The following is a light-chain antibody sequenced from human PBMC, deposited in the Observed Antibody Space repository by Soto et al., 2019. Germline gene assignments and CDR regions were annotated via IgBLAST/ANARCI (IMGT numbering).Light chain of an antibody. Sequence: SYELSQPPSVSVAPGKTATITCGGDNVETNSVHWYQQKPGQAPVVVIYYNRDRPSGIPERFSGSKSGNTATLTINRVEAGDEADYYCQVWDMSGDHDVFGTGTKLTVL. V-gene: IGLV3-21*04. CDR2: YNR. CDR3: QVWDMSGDHDV. CDR1: NVETNS. J-gene: IGLJ1*01.